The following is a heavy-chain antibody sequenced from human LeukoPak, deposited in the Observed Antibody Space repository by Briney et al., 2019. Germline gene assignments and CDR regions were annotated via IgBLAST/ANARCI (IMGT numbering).Heavy chain of an antibody. Sequence: PGGSLRLSCAASGFTFNSYGMHWVRQAPGKGLEWVAVIVHDGNNKYYADSVKGRFTISRDNSKNTLYLQMNSLRAEDTAVYYCAKDASWELLPYPSWFDPWGQGTLVTVSS. CDR1: GFTFNSYG. CDR2: IVHDGNNK. CDR3: AKDASWELLPYPSWFDP. V-gene: IGHV3-30*18. J-gene: IGHJ5*02. D-gene: IGHD1-26*01.